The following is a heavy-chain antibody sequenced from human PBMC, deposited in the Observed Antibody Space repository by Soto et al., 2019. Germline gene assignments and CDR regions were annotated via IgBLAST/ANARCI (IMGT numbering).Heavy chain of an antibody. CDR2: IWYDGSNK. D-gene: IGHD2-2*01. V-gene: IGHV3-33*08. J-gene: IGHJ5*02. Sequence: VQLVESGGGLVQPGGSLRLSCAASGFTFSSYWMSWVRQAPGKGLEWVAVIWYDGSNKYYADSVKGRFTISRDNSKNTLYLQMNSLRAEDTAVYYCAREDGYQLPQGWFDPWGQGTLVTVSS. CDR3: AREDGYQLPQGWFDP. CDR1: GFTFSSYW.